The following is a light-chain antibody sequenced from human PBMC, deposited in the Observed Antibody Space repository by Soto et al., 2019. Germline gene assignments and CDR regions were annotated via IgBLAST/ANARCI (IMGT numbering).Light chain of an antibody. J-gene: IGLJ1*01. V-gene: IGLV2-14*01. CDR2: DVS. CDR3: GSYTRSGTRN. Sequence: QSVLTQPASVSGSPGQSITLSCVGTSGDSGDYNYVSWYHQHPGKVPKVIIYDVSNRPSGVSYRFSGTKSGNTASLTVSGLQAEDEADYQCGSYTRSGTRNFGTGTKLTVL. CDR1: SGDSGDYNY.